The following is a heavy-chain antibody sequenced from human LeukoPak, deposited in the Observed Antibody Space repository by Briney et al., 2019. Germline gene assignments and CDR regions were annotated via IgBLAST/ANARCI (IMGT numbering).Heavy chain of an antibody. J-gene: IGHJ4*02. V-gene: IGHV4-59*08. Sequence: SETLSLTCTVSGGSISSYYWSWIRQPPGKGLEWIGYIYYSGSTNYNPSLKSRVTISVDTSKNQFSLKLSSVTAADTAVYYCASTRDYDFWSGYSDYWGQGTLVTVSS. CDR3: ASTRDYDFWSGYSDY. D-gene: IGHD3-3*01. CDR2: IYYSGST. CDR1: GGSISSYY.